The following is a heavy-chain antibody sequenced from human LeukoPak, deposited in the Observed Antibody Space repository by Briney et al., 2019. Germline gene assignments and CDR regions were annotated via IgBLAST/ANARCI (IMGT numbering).Heavy chain of an antibody. V-gene: IGHV3-43*02. CDR1: GFTFSGYW. CDR2: VSGDGSST. Sequence: GGSLRLSCAASGFTFSGYWMHWVRQGPGKGLEWVSLVSGDGSSTYYADSVKGRFTISRDNTKNSLYLQMNSLRTEDTALYYCANADGGYNFNYWGQGTLVTVSS. D-gene: IGHD5-18*01. CDR3: ANADGGYNFNY. J-gene: IGHJ4*02.